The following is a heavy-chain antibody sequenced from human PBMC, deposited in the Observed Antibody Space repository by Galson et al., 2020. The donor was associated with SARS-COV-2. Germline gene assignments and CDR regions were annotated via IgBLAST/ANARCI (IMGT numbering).Heavy chain of an antibody. CDR1: GYTFIGYG. D-gene: IGHD6-13*01. J-gene: IGHJ4*02. CDR2: ISDYNGNT. CDR3: ARAWDSSTWKTYFDY. Sequence: GESLKISCKASGYTFIGYGISWVRQAPGQGLEWMGWISDYNGNTNYAQRLQGRVTMTTDTSTRTAYMELRSLRSDDTAVYYCARAWDSSTWKTYFDYWGQGTLVTVSS. V-gene: IGHV1-18*01.